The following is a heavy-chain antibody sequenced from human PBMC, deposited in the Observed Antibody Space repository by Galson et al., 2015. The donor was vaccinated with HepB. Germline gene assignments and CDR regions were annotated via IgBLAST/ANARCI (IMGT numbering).Heavy chain of an antibody. D-gene: IGHD3-16*01. J-gene: IGHJ5*02. V-gene: IGHV4-39*01. CDR2: VHYSGSA. CDR1: SVSRSLFH. Sequence: SVSRSLFHWDWVRQPPGKGLEWIGAVHYSGSAYYNPSLKSRVSISIDTSQNQFMLNLKSVTAADTAVYYCARRLGGSPAIHGVLLLGWLDPWGQGALVTVSS. CDR3: ARRLGGSPAIHGVLLLGWLDP.